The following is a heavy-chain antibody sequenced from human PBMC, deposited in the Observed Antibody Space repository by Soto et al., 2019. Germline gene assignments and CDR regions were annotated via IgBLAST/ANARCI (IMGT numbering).Heavy chain of an antibody. CDR1: GYTFTRYG. CDR3: ARAPITMVRGVKNWFDP. J-gene: IGHJ5*02. D-gene: IGHD3-10*01. Sequence: QVQLVQSGAEVKKPGASVKVSCKASGYTFTRYGISWMRQAPGQGLEWMGWISAYNGNTNYAQKLQGRVTMTTDTSTSTAYMELRSLRSDDTAVYYCARAPITMVRGVKNWFDPWGQGTLVTVSS. V-gene: IGHV1-18*01. CDR2: ISAYNGNT.